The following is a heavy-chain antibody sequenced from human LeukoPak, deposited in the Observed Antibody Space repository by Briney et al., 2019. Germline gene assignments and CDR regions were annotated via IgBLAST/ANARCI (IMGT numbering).Heavy chain of an antibody. J-gene: IGHJ5*02. CDR3: ARGSGSDCSGGSCYRSDNWFDP. V-gene: IGHV1-46*01. D-gene: IGHD2-15*01. CDR2: INPSGGST. CDR1: GYTFSGYY. Sequence: GASVKVSCKASGYTFSGYYMHWVRQAPGQGLEWMGIINPSGGSTSYAQKFQGRVTMTRDMSTSTVYMELSSLRSEDTAVYYCARGSGSDCSGGSCYRSDNWFDPWGQGTLVTVSS.